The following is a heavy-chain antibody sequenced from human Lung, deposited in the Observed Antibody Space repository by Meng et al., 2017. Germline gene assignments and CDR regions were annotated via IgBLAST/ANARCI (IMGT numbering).Heavy chain of an antibody. CDR2: INQSGST. Sequence: HVYHHPGLARRFQPPELLPLAAAVSVASFSDYYWIWILQHLAMGLEWIWEINQSGSTNYNPSLESRATISVDTSQTNLSLKLSSVTAADSAVYYCARGPTTIAHDFDYWGQGTLVTVSS. CDR3: ARGPTTIAHDFDY. D-gene: IGHD5-24*01. CDR1: VASFSDYY. V-gene: IGHV4-34*01. J-gene: IGHJ4*02.